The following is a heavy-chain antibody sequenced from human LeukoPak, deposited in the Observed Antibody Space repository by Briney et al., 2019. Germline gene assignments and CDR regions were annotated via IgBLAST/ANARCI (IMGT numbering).Heavy chain of an antibody. Sequence: ASVKVSCKASGYTFTSYGISWVRQAPGQGLKWMGWISAYNGNTNYAQKLQGRVTMTTDTSTSTAYMELRSLRSDDTAVYYCASSALYYYDSSGDYWGQGTLVTVSS. CDR3: ASSALYYYDSSGDY. D-gene: IGHD3-22*01. CDR1: GYTFTSYG. V-gene: IGHV1-18*01. J-gene: IGHJ4*02. CDR2: ISAYNGNT.